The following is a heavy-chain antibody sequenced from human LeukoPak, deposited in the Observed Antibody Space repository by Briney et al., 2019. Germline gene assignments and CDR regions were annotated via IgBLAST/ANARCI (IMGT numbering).Heavy chain of an antibody. V-gene: IGHV3-7*01. CDR3: AKIEGSSWNLRDYYYYMDV. CDR1: GLTFRSYW. Sequence: GGSLRLSCVVSGLTFRSYWMNWVRQAPGKGPEWVANIKYDGSEKYYVDSVKGRFTISRDNAKNSLFLEMNSLRADDTAVYYCAKIEGSSWNLRDYYYYMDVWGKGTRSPSP. J-gene: IGHJ6*03. D-gene: IGHD1-1*01. CDR2: IKYDGSEK.